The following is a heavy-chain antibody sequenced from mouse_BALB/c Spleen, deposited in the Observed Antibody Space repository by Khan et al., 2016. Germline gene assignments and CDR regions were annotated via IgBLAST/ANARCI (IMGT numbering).Heavy chain of an antibody. CDR1: GYSFTRYW. CDR2: IHPSDSES. D-gene: IGHD2-1*01. V-gene: IGHV1-61*01. CDR3: TRSAYGNHPYYAMDY. J-gene: IGHJ4*01. Sequence: QVQLQQSGTELVRPGASVKLSCKASGYSFTRYWMNWVKQRPGQGLEWIGMIHPSDSESRLNQKFKDKATLTVDNSSSIAYMQLSSPTSEDSAVYYCTRSAYGNHPYYAMDYWGQGTSGTVSS.